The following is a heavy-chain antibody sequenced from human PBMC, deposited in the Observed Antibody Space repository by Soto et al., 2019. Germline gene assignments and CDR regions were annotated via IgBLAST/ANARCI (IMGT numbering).Heavy chain of an antibody. D-gene: IGHD2-2*02. Sequence: GDSVKVSCKASGYTFTSYAMHWVRQAPGQRLEWMGWINAGNGNTKYSQKFQGRVTITRDTSASTAYMELSSLRSEDTAVYYCARDAGYCSSTSCYRGYYYYGMDVWGQGPTVTVYS. V-gene: IGHV1-3*01. CDR1: GYTFTSYA. CDR3: ARDAGYCSSTSCYRGYYYYGMDV. J-gene: IGHJ6*02. CDR2: INAGNGNT.